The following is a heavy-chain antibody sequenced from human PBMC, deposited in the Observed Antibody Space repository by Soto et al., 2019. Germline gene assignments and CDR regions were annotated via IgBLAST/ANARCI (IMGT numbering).Heavy chain of an antibody. CDR1: GGSFSGYY. CDR2: INHSGST. CDR3: AAEEGGYSGYDRRYYYYGMDV. Sequence: NPSETLSLTCAVYGGSFSGYYWSWIRQPPGKGLEWIGEINHSGSTNYNPSLKSRVTISVDTSKNQFSLKLSSVTAADTAVYYCAAEEGGYSGYDRRYYYYGMDVWGQGTTVTVSS. J-gene: IGHJ6*02. V-gene: IGHV4-34*01. D-gene: IGHD5-12*01.